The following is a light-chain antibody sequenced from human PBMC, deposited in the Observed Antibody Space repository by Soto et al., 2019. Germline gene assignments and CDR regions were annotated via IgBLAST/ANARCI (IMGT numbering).Light chain of an antibody. J-gene: IGLJ2*01. V-gene: IGLV2-8*01. CDR1: SSDVAGYDF. CDR2: DVT. CDR3: SSYPGSSLPVA. Sequence: QSVLTQPPSASGSPGQSVTISCTGASSDVAGYDFVSWYQQHPGKAPKLMIYDVTKRPSGVPDRFSGSKSGNTASLTVSGLQADDEADYYCSSYPGSSLPVAFGGGTQLTVL.